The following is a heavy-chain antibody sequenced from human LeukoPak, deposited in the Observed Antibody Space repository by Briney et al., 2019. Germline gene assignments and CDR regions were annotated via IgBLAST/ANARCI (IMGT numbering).Heavy chain of an antibody. CDR2: IKQDGSAK. V-gene: IGHV3-7*01. CDR3: ARDSTSDTLGY. CDR1: GFTFSRYW. J-gene: IGHJ4*02. Sequence: SGGSLRLSCAGSGFTFSRYWMSCVRQAPGKGLEWVANIKQDGSAKYYVDSVKGRFTMSRDNAKNSLYLQMNSLRVEDTAVYYCARDSTSDTLGYWGQGTLVIVSS. D-gene: IGHD2-2*02.